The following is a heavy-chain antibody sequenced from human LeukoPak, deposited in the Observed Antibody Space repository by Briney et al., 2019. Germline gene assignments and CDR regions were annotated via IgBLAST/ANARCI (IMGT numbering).Heavy chain of an antibody. J-gene: IGHJ4*02. CDR1: GYTFTSYG. D-gene: IGHD2-21*02. CDR3: ARVTLDCGGDCFEYYFDY. CDR2: ISAYNGNT. Sequence: ASVKVSCKASGYTFTSYGISWVRQAPGQGREWMGWISAYNGNTNYAQKLQGRVTMTTDTSTNTAYMELRGLRSDDTAVYYCARVTLDCGGDCFEYYFDYWGQGTLVTVSS. V-gene: IGHV1-18*01.